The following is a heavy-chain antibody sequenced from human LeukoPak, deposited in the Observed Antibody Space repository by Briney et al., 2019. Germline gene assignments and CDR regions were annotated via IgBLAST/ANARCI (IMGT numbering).Heavy chain of an antibody. D-gene: IGHD3-3*01. Sequence: PSETLSLTCTVSGGSISSYYWSWIRQPPGKGLEWIGYIYYSGSTNYNPSLKSRVTISVDTSKNQFSLKLSSVTAADTAVYYCARSWNYDFWSGYRSGYQNWGQGTLVTVSS. J-gene: IGHJ4*02. CDR2: IYYSGST. CDR3: ARSWNYDFWSGYRSGYQN. V-gene: IGHV4-59*12. CDR1: GGSISSYY.